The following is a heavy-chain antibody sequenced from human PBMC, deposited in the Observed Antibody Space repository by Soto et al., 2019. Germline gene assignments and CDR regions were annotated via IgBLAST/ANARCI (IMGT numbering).Heavy chain of an antibody. Sequence: VGSLRLSCAASGFTFSSYEMSWVRQAPGKGLEWVSYISSSGSTIYYADSVKGRFTISRDNAKNSLYLQVNSLRAEDTAVYYCARSGYSGYDFGYDYVWGSYRAFDYWGQGTLVTVSS. V-gene: IGHV3-48*03. CDR3: ARSGYSGYDFGYDYVWGSYRAFDY. CDR2: ISSSGSTI. J-gene: IGHJ4*02. CDR1: GFTFSSYE. D-gene: IGHD3-16*02.